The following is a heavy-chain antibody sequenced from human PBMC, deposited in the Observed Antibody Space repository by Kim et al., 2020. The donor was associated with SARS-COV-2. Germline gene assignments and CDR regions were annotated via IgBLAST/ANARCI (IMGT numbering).Heavy chain of an antibody. D-gene: IGHD6-19*01. Sequence: PTYAQGFTGRFVFSLDTSVSTAYLQISSLKAEDTAVYYCARDESSSDFDYWGQGTLVTVSS. V-gene: IGHV7-4-1*02. J-gene: IGHJ4*02. CDR3: ARDESSSDFDY. CDR2: P.